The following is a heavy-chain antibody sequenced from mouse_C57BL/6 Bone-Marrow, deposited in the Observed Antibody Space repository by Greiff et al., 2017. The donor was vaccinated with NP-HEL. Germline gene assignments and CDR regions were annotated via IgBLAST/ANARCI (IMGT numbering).Heavy chain of an antibody. D-gene: IGHD1-1*01. V-gene: IGHV1-52*01. Sequence: VQLQQPGAELVRPGSSVKLSCKASGYTFTSYWMHWVKQRPIQGLEWIGNIDPSDSETHYNQKFKDKATLTVDKSSSTAYMQLSSLTSEDSAVYYGAKGLLRSYYYAMDYWGQGTSVTVSS. J-gene: IGHJ4*01. CDR3: AKGLLRSYYYAMDY. CDR1: GYTFTSYW. CDR2: IDPSDSET.